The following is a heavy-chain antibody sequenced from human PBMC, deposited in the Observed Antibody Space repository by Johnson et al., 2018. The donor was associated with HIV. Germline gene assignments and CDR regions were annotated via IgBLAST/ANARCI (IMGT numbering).Heavy chain of an antibody. CDR1: GFTFSSYG. J-gene: IGHJ3*02. CDR2: IRYDGSNK. V-gene: IGHV3-30*02. Sequence: QEQLVESGGGEVQPGGSLRLSCAASGFTFSSYGMHWVRQAPGKGLEWVAFIRYDGSNKYYADSVKGRLTISRDNSKNTLYLQMNSLRAEDTAVYYCVSEGFGELFNDAFDIWGQGTMVTVSS. D-gene: IGHD3-10*01. CDR3: VSEGFGELFNDAFDI.